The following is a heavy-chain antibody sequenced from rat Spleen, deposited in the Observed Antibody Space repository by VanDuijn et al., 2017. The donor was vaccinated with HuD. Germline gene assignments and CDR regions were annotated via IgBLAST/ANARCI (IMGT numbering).Heavy chain of an antibody. CDR2: VSSGGNT. CDR1: GFSLTSNG. V-gene: IGHV2S12*01. J-gene: IGHJ3*01. CDR3: TREGHTMDRATYWFAY. Sequence: QVQVKESGPGLVQPSQTLSLTCTVSGFSLTSNGVSWVRQPPGKGLEWIAAVSSGGNTYYDSTLKSRLSISRDTSKSQVFLKIDSMQTEDTAIYFCTREGHTMDRATYWFAYWGQGTLVTVSS. D-gene: IGHD1-9*01.